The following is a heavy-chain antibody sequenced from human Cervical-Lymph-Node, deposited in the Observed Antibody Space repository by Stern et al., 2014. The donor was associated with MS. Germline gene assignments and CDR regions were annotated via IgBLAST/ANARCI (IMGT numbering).Heavy chain of an antibody. Sequence: QDQLVQSGAEVKKPGSSVKVACKPSGGSFINSAVDWVRQAPGQGLEWGGGIVPILGSANYVQKFQGRVAITADESTSTAYMELSNLRSEDTAVYYCATRTAAGALEYFQHWGQGTLVTVSS. D-gene: IGHD6-13*01. V-gene: IGHV1-69*11. CDR3: ATRTAAGALEYFQH. J-gene: IGHJ1*01. CDR2: IVPILGSA. CDR1: GGSFINSA.